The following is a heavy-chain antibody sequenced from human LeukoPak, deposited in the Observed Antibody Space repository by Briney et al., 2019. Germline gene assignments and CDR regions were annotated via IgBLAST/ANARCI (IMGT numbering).Heavy chain of an antibody. V-gene: IGHV3-11*01. CDR1: GFTFSDYY. J-gene: IGHJ4*02. Sequence: MTGGSLRLSCAASGFTFSDYYMSWIRQAPGKGLEWVSYIGSSGSTIYYADSVKGRFTISRDNAKNSLYLQMNSLRAEDTAVYYCAREYYYDSSGYFDYWGQGTLVTVSS. CDR2: IGSSGSTI. D-gene: IGHD3-22*01. CDR3: AREYYYDSSGYFDY.